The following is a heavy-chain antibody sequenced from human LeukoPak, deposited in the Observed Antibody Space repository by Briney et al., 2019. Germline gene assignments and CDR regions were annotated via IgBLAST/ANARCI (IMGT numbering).Heavy chain of an antibody. J-gene: IGHJ4*02. CDR2: IYYSGST. CDR1: GGSMSPYH. Sequence: SETLSLTCTVAGGSMSPYHWGWIRQPPGKGLEWTGYIYYSGSTNYNPSLNSRVTISVDTSKNQFSLRLSSVTAADTAVYYCARTGMFGAAAGHTIDYWGQGTLVTVSS. V-gene: IGHV4-59*08. CDR3: ARTGMFGAAAGHTIDY. D-gene: IGHD6-13*01.